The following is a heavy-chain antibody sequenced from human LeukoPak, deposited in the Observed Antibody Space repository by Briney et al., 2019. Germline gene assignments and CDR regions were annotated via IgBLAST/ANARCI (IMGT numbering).Heavy chain of an antibody. J-gene: IGHJ4*02. CDR2: ISGSGGST. CDR1: GFTFSSYA. Sequence: GGSLRLSCAASGFTFSSYAMSWVRQAPGKGLEWVSAISGSGGSTYYADSVKGRFTISRDNSKNTLYLQMNSLRAEDTAVYYCVRKSLGFCSGGSCHFDYWGQGALVTVSS. V-gene: IGHV3-23*01. CDR3: VRKSLGFCSGGSCHFDY. D-gene: IGHD2-15*01.